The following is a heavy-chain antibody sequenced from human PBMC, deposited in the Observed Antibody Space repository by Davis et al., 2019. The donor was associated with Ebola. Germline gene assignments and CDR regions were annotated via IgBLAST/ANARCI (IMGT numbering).Heavy chain of an antibody. CDR3: ARDLVRDSPPY. CDR2: INTNTGNP. CDR1: GFTFTSYA. D-gene: IGHD3-10*01. Sequence: GGSLRLSCAASGFTFTSYAMNWVRQAPGQGLEWMGWINTNTGNPTYAQGFTGRFVFSLDTSVSTAYLQISSLKAEDTAVYYCARDLVRDSPPYWGQGTLVTVSS. J-gene: IGHJ4*02. V-gene: IGHV7-4-1*02.